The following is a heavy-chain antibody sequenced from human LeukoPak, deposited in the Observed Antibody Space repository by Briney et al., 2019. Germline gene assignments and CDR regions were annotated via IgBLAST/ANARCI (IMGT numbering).Heavy chain of an antibody. CDR3: AKEMQSSCLPHTMDV. D-gene: IGHD6-19*01. J-gene: IGHJ6*02. V-gene: IGHV3-53*01. CDR2: IYSGGTT. Sequence: PGGSLRLSCAASGFTVSSNYMSWVRQAPGKGLEWVSVIYSGGTTYYADSVKGRFTISRHDSKNTLYLQMNSLRAEDTAVYYCAKEMQSSCLPHTMDVWGQGTTVTVSS. CDR1: GFTVSSNY.